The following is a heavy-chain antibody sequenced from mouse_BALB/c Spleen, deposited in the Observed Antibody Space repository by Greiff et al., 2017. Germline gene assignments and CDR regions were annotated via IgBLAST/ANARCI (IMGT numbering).Heavy chain of an antibody. V-gene: IGHV6-6*02. D-gene: IGHD1-1*01. CDR1: GFTFRNYW. CDR3: TRDDYYGILYAMDY. CDR2: IRLKSNNYAT. Sequence: DVKLVESGGGLVQPGGSMKLSCVASGFTFRNYWMNWVRQSPEKGLEWVAEIRLKSNNYATQYAESVKGRFTISRDDSKSSVYLQMNNLRAEDTGIYYCTRDDYYGILYAMDYWGQGTSVTVSS. J-gene: IGHJ4*01.